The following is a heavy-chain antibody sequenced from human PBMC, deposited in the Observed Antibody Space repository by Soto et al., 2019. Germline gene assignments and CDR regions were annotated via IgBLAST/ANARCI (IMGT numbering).Heavy chain of an antibody. Sequence: VGSLRLSCAASGFTFSSYGMHWVRQAPGKGLEWVAVISYDGSNKYYADSVKGRFTISRDNSKNTLYLQMNSLRAEDTAVYYGVRGDSSGYYHSNYGMDVWGQGTTVTVSS. CDR1: GFTFSSYG. CDR2: ISYDGSNK. D-gene: IGHD3-22*01. CDR3: VRGDSSGYYHSNYGMDV. J-gene: IGHJ6*02. V-gene: IGHV3-30*03.